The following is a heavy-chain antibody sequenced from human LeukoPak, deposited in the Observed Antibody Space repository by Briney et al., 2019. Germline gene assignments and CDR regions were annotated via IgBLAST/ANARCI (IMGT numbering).Heavy chain of an antibody. D-gene: IGHD2-15*01. Sequence: PSETLSLTCTVSGGSISSGGYYWSWIRQPPGKGLEWIGYIYHSGSTYYNPSLKSRVTISVDRSKNQFSLKLSSVTAADTAVYYCASSSRYCSGGSCPPTLFDYWGQGTLVTVSS. CDR2: IYHSGST. CDR3: ASSSRYCSGGSCPPTLFDY. CDR1: GGSISSGGYY. V-gene: IGHV4-30-2*01. J-gene: IGHJ4*02.